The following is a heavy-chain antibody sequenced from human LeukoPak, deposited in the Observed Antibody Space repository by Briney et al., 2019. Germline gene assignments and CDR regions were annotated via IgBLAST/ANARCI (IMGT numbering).Heavy chain of an antibody. CDR2: ISAYNGNT. CDR1: GYTFTSYG. Sequence: ASVKVSCKASGYTFTSYGISWVRQAPGQGLEWMGWISAYNGNTNYAQKLQGRATMTTDTSTSTAYMELRSLRSDDTAVYYCAREPLLWFGELSLYFDYWGQGTLVTVSS. V-gene: IGHV1-18*01. J-gene: IGHJ4*02. D-gene: IGHD3-10*01. CDR3: AREPLLWFGELSLYFDY.